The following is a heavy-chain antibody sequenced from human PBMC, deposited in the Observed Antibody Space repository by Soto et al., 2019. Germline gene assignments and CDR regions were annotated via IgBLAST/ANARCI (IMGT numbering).Heavy chain of an antibody. D-gene: IGHD5-12*01. V-gene: IGHV1-69*12. J-gene: IGHJ2*01. Sequence: QVQLVQSGAEVKKPGSSVTVSCKASGGTFSSYTISWVRQAPGQGLEWMGGIIPIFGTANYAQKFQGRVTITADESTSTAYMELSSLRSEDTAVYYCARGNHRWLQLWYFDLWGRGTRVTVSS. CDR2: IIPIFGTA. CDR3: ARGNHRWLQLWYFDL. CDR1: GGTFSSYT.